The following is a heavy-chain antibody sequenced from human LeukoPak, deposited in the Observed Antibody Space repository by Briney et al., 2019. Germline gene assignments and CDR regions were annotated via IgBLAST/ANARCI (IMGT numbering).Heavy chain of an antibody. V-gene: IGHV1-69*04. J-gene: IGHJ4*02. CDR3: ARGCSGSYQY. D-gene: IGHD1-26*01. CDR1: GGTFSSYA. CDR2: IIPILGIA. Sequence: ASVKVSCKASGGTFSSYAISWVRQAPGQGLEWMGRIIPILGIANYAQKFQGRVTITPDKSMSTAYMELSSLRSEDTAVYYCARGCSGSYQYWGQGTLVTVSS.